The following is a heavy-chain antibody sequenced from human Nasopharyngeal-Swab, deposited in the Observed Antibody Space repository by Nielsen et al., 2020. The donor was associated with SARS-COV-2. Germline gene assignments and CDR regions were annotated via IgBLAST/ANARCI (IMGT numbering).Heavy chain of an antibody. V-gene: IGHV2-70*11. J-gene: IGHJ6*02. Sequence: SGPTLVKPTQTLTLTCTFSGFSLSTTGAGVGWIRQPPGKALEWLARIDWDDDKYYSTSLKTRLTISKDTSKNQVVLTMTNMDPVDTATYYCSRGLTPYGMDVWGQGTTVTVSS. CDR3: SRGLTPYGMDV. CDR1: GFSLSTTGAG. CDR2: IDWDDDK. D-gene: IGHD3-16*01.